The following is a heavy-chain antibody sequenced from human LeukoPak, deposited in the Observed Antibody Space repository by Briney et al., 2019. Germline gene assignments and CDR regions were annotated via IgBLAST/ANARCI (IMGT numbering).Heavy chain of an antibody. V-gene: IGHV3-66*02. CDR1: GFTVSSNY. J-gene: IGHJ4*02. D-gene: IGHD6-13*01. CDR3: ARDGGTAAGYPGREYYFDY. CDR2: IYSGGST. Sequence: GGSLRLSCAASGFTVSSNYMSWVRQAPGEGLEWVSVIYSGGSTYYSDSVTGRFTISRDNSKNTLYLQMNSLRAEDTAVYYCARDGGTAAGYPGREYYFDYWGQGTLVTVSS.